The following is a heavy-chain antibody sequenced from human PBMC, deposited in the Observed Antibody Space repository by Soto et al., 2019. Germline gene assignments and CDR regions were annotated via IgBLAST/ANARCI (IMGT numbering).Heavy chain of an antibody. V-gene: IGHV3-30*18. D-gene: IGHD2-2*01. CDR2: ISYDGSNK. CDR3: AKARGEYCSSTSCYSNGMDV. Sequence: QVQLVESGGGVVQPGRSLRLSCAASGFTFSSYGMHWVRQAPGKGLEWVAVISYDGSNKYYADSVKGRFTISRDNSKNTLYLQMNSLRAEDTAVYYCAKARGEYCSSTSCYSNGMDVWGQGTTVTVSS. J-gene: IGHJ6*02. CDR1: GFTFSSYG.